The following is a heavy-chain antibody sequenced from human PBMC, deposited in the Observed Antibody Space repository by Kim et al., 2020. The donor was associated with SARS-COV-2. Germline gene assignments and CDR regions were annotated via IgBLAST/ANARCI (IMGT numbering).Heavy chain of an antibody. CDR3: AKDPHSSSWYLDAFDI. Sequence: SGKGRCTISRDNSKNTLYLQMNSLRAEDTAVYYCAKDPHSSSWYLDAFDIWGQGTMVTVSS. J-gene: IGHJ3*02. D-gene: IGHD6-13*01. V-gene: IGHV3-23*01.